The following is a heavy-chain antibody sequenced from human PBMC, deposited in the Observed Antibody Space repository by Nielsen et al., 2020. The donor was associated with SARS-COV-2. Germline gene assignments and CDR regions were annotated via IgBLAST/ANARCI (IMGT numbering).Heavy chain of an antibody. D-gene: IGHD6-19*01. Sequence: ASVKVSCKASGYPFHAYGITWVRQAPGLGLEWMAWINTYNGITYYAEKFRDRVTVTTDTPTTTAHLEMRSLRSDDTAVFYCAGSGSGWYNFDSWGQGTLVTVSS. J-gene: IGHJ4*02. CDR1: GYPFHAYG. V-gene: IGHV1-18*01. CDR3: AGSGSGWYNFDS. CDR2: INTYNGIT.